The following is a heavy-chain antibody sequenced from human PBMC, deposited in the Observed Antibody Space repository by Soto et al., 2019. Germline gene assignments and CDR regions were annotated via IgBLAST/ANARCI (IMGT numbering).Heavy chain of an antibody. CDR2: IVVGSGNT. D-gene: IGHD4-17*01. V-gene: IGHV1-58*01. Sequence: GASVKVSCKASGFTFTNSAVQWVRQARGQRLEWIGWIVVGSGNTNYAQKFQARVTITRDMSTSTAYMELSSLRSEDTAVYYCATGPTVTWDTFDYWGQGTLVTVSS. CDR3: ATGPTVTWDTFDY. CDR1: GFTFTNSA. J-gene: IGHJ4*02.